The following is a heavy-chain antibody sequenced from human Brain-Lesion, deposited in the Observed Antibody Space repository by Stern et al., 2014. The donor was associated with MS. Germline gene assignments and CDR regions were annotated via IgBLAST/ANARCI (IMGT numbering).Heavy chain of an antibody. CDR1: DDSINSDIYY. CDR3: ARVTGDGFGHGYSSFYGLDV. J-gene: IGHJ6*02. CDR2: IYYSGSS. V-gene: IGHV4-30-4*01. Sequence: QVQLVQSGPGLVKPSQTLSLTCTVSDDSINSDIYYWSWIRQPPGKGLEWIGNIYYSGSSYYNPSLKSRVAMSLDASKNQFSLRLGSVTAADTAVYYCARVTGDGFGHGYSSFYGLDVWGQGTTVTVSS. D-gene: IGHD1-20*01.